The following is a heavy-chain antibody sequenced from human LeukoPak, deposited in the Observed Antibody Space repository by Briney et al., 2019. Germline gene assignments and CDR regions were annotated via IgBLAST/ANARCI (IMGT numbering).Heavy chain of an antibody. CDR3: ARDVGWRKDFAEYFQH. V-gene: IGHV4-39*07. Sequence: SETLSLTCTVSGGSISSSSYYWGWIRQPPGKGLEWIGSIYYSGSTYYNPSLKSRVTISVDTSKNQFSLKLSSVTAADTAVYYCARDVGWRKDFAEYFQHWGQGTLVTVSS. D-gene: IGHD6-19*01. J-gene: IGHJ1*01. CDR1: GGSISSSSYY. CDR2: IYYSGST.